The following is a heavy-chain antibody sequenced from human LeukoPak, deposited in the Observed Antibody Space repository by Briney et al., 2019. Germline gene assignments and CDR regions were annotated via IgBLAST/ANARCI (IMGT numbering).Heavy chain of an antibody. CDR3: ARHLSTSFERFLGFDP. D-gene: IGHD3-3*01. V-gene: IGHV4-59*08. Sequence: SETLSLTCTLSGGSISSYWSWIRQPPGKGLEWIGYIYYTGRTNYNSSLKSRVTISLDTFKNQFSLRLTSVTAADTAVYYCARHLSTSFERFLGFDPWGEGTLVIVSS. CDR1: GGSISSY. CDR2: IYYTGRT. J-gene: IGHJ5*02.